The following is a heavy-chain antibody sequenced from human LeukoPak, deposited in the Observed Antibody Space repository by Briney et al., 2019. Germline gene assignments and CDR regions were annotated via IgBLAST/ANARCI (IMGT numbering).Heavy chain of an antibody. Sequence: PSETLSLTCTVSGYSISSGYYWGWIRQPPRKGLEWIGSIHHSGSTYYNPSLKSRVTISVDTSKNQFSLKLSSVTAADTAVYYCARGMRYYYGSGSSSSSSYYYGMDVWGQGTTVTVSS. CDR2: IHHSGST. D-gene: IGHD3-10*01. CDR3: ARGMRYYYGSGSSSSSSYYYGMDV. V-gene: IGHV4-38-2*02. CDR1: GYSISSGYY. J-gene: IGHJ6*02.